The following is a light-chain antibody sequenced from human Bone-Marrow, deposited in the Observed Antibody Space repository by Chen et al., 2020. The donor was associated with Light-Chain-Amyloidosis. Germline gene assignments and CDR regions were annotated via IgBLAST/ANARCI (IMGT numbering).Light chain of an antibody. CDR3: SSYTITNTLV. CDR2: EVT. CDR1: SSDVGGDNH. V-gene: IGLV2-14*01. J-gene: IGLJ1*01. Sequence: QSALTQPASVSGSPGQSITISCTGTSSDVGGDNHVSLYQQHPDKAPKLMIYEVTTRPSWVPDRFSGSKSDNTASLTISGLQTEDEADYFCSSYTITNTLVFGSGTRVTVL.